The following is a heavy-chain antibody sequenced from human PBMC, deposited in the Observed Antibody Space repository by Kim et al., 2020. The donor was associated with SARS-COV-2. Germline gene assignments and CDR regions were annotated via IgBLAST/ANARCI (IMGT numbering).Heavy chain of an antibody. J-gene: IGHJ5*02. Sequence: GGSLRLSCAASGFTFSSYAMHWVRQAPGKGLEWVAVISYDGSNKYYADSVKGRFTISRDNSKNTLYLQMNSLRAEDTAVYYCARGVAVLHSSGWYWDGNWFDPWGQGTLVTVSS. D-gene: IGHD6-19*01. V-gene: IGHV3-30-3*01. CDR2: ISYDGSNK. CDR3: ARGVAVLHSSGWYWDGNWFDP. CDR1: GFTFSSYA.